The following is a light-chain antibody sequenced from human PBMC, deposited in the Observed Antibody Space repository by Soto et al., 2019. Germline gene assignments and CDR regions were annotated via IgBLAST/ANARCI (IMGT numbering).Light chain of an antibody. CDR1: TSNIGTNT. Sequence: QSVLTQSPSASGTPGQRVSISCSGSTSNIGTNTVSWYQHVPGTAPKLLIYSNDQRPSAVPGRFSGSKSGTSASLAISGLQSEDEADYYCATWDDSRNLVPGGGTKLTVL. J-gene: IGLJ2*01. CDR3: ATWDDSRNLV. V-gene: IGLV1-44*01. CDR2: SND.